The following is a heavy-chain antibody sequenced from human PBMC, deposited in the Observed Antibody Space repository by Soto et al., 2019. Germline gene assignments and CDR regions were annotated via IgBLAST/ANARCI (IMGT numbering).Heavy chain of an antibody. Sequence: GGSLRLSCAASGFTFSSYAMSWVRQAPGKGLEWVSVISGSGGSTHYADSVKGRFTISRDNSKNTLYLQMNSLRAEDTAVYYCAKGYSGSYSDYWGQGTLVTVSS. CDR3: AKGYSGSYSDY. CDR2: ISGSGGST. V-gene: IGHV3-23*01. CDR1: GFTFSSYA. J-gene: IGHJ4*02. D-gene: IGHD1-26*01.